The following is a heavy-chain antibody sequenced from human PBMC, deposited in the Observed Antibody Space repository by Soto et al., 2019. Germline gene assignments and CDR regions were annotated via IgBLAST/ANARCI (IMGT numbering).Heavy chain of an antibody. J-gene: IGHJ4*02. CDR2: IYRTGST. D-gene: IGHD1-7*01. CDR1: GGSFTSNNW. Sequence: SETLSLTCAVSGGSFTSNNWWTWVRQPPGQGLEWIGEIYRTGSTNYNPSLKSRVTISLDESEKQISLKVTSLTAADTAVYYCASRDPGTSVDYWGQGTLVTVSS. V-gene: IGHV4-4*02. CDR3: ASRDPGTSVDY.